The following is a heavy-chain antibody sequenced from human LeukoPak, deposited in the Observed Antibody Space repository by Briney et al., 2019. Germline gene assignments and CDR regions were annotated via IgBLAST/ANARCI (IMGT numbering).Heavy chain of an antibody. D-gene: IGHD4-23*01. CDR3: AKDFGTVVTHSALDY. V-gene: IGHV3-30*18. CDR2: ISYDGSNK. J-gene: IGHJ4*02. CDR1: GFTFSSYG. Sequence: PGGSLRLSCAASGFTFSSYGMHWVRQAPGKGLEWVAVISYDGSNKYYADSVKGRFTISRDNSKNTLYLQMNSLRAEDTAVYYCAKDFGTVVTHSALDYWGQGTLVTVSS.